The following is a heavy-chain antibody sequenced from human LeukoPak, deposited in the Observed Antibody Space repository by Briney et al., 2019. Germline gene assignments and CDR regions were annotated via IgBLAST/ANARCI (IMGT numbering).Heavy chain of an antibody. J-gene: IGHJ4*02. CDR1: GFTFSGFY. CDR3: ASDIVATSGDF. D-gene: IGHD5-12*01. Sequence: PGGSLRLSCAASGFTFSGFYMSWIRQAPGKGLEWVSYITSAGRAIYYADSVQGRFTISRDNARNSLYLQMNGLRAEDTAVYYCASDIVATSGDFWGQGTLVTVSS. CDR2: ITSAGRAI. V-gene: IGHV3-11*01.